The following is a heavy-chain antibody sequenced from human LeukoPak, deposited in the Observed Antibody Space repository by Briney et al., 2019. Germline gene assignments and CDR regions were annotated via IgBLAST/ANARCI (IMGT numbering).Heavy chain of an antibody. J-gene: IGHJ4*02. Sequence: GASVKVSCKASGYTFTGYYMHWVRQAPGQGLEWMGWINPNSGGTNYAQKFQGRVTMTRDTSISTAYMELSRLRSDDTAVYYCARGGGIVLMVYAIRGPPDYWGQGTLVTVSS. CDR1: GYTFTGYY. CDR2: INPNSGGT. CDR3: ARGGGIVLMVYAIRGPPDY. D-gene: IGHD2-8*01. V-gene: IGHV1-2*02.